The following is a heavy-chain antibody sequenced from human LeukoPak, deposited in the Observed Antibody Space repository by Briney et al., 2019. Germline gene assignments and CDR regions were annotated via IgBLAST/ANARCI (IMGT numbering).Heavy chain of an antibody. CDR2: ISWNSGSI. CDR1: GFTFSTYG. D-gene: IGHD3-22*01. V-gene: IGHV3-9*03. CDR3: AKDISAYYDSSGYFDY. Sequence: GGSLRLSCVASGFTFSTYGMSWVRQAPGKGLEWVSGISWNSGSIGYADSVKGRFTISRDNAKNSLYLQMNSLRAEDMALYYCAKDISAYYDSSGYFDYWGQGTLVTVSS. J-gene: IGHJ4*02.